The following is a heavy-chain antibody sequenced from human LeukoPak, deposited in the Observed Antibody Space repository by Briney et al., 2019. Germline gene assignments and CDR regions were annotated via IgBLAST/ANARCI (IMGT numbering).Heavy chain of an antibody. D-gene: IGHD6-19*01. J-gene: IGHJ4*02. CDR2: ISGSGVTT. CDR3: ARSDYSSGYNYYFDY. V-gene: IGHV3-23*01. Sequence: GGSLRLSCVASGFTFSSYAMAWVRQAPGKGLEWVSAISGSGVTTHNAGSVKGRFSISRDNSKNTLYLQMNSLRAEDTAVYYCARSDYSSGYNYYFDYWGQGTLVTVSS. CDR1: GFTFSSYA.